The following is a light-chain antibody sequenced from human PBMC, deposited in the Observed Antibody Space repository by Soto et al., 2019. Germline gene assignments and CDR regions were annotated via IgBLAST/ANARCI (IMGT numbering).Light chain of an antibody. V-gene: IGLV2-14*01. CDR2: EVT. CDR3: SSYTNINTRACV. CDR1: SSDVGSYSH. J-gene: IGLJ1*01. Sequence: QSALTQPASVSGSPGQSITISCSGTSSDVGSYSHVAWYQQFPGKTPKLIIYEVTDRPSGVSNRFSGSKSGNTASLTISGLQAEDEAEYYCSSYTNINTRACVFGTGTKLTVL.